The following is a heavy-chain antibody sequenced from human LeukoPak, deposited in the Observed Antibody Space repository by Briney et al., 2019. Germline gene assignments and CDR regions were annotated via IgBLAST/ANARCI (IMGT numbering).Heavy chain of an antibody. D-gene: IGHD3-10*01. CDR1: GFTFSSYA. CDR2: ISGSGGST. Sequence: GGSLRLSCAASGFTFSSYAMSWVRQAPGKGLEWVSAISGSGGSTYYADSVKGRFTVSRDNSKNTLYLQMNSLRAEDTAVYYCAKDHYYGPGSRGHWGQGTLVTVSS. V-gene: IGHV3-23*01. CDR3: AKDHYYGPGSRGH. J-gene: IGHJ4*02.